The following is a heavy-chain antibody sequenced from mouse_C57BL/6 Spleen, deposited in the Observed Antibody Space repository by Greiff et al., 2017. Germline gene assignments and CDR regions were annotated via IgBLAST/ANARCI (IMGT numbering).Heavy chain of an antibody. Sequence: VQGVESGPELVKPGASVKISCKASGYAFSSSWMNWVKQRPGKGLEWIGRIYPGDGDTNYNGKFKGKATLTADKSSSTAYMQLSSLTSEDSAVYFCARSETAQATFDYWGQGTTLTVSS. CDR3: ARSETAQATFDY. V-gene: IGHV1-82*01. D-gene: IGHD3-2*02. J-gene: IGHJ2*01. CDR2: IYPGDGDT. CDR1: GYAFSSSW.